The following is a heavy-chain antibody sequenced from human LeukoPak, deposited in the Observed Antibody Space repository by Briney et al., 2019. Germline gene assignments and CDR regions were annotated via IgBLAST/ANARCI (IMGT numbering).Heavy chain of an antibody. CDR3: ARGGQWLVRWFDP. J-gene: IGHJ5*02. D-gene: IGHD6-19*01. V-gene: IGHV4-39*07. CDR2: INHSGST. Sequence: PSETLSLTCTVSGGSISSGGYYWSWIRQPPGKGLEWIGEINHSGSTNYNPSLKSRVTISVDTSKNQFSLKLSSVTAADTAVYYCARGGQWLVRWFDPWGQGTLVTVSS. CDR1: GGSISSGGYY.